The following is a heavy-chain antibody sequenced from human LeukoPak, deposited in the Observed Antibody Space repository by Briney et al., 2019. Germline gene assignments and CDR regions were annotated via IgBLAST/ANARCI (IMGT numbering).Heavy chain of an antibody. D-gene: IGHD3-22*01. V-gene: IGHV3-23*01. CDR2: NSGSGNT. J-gene: IGHJ5*01. CDR3: AKDDFITAGVFDS. CDR1: GFTFNQHA. Sequence: CLRLSCAGSGFTFNQHAMSRVRPAPRKGLGLVSGNSGSGNTYYADSVKGRFTISRDNSKNMLYLQMYRLRAEDTALYYCAKDDFITAGVFDSWGQGTLVTVSS.